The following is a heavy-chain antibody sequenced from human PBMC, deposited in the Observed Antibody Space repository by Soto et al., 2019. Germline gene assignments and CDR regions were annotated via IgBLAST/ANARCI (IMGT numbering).Heavy chain of an antibody. D-gene: IGHD3-22*01. V-gene: IGHV4-31*03. CDR2: IYYSGST. CDR3: ARVTNYYDSSGHAFDI. J-gene: IGHJ3*02. Sequence: QVQLQESGPGLVKPSQTLSLTCTVSGGSISSGGYYWSWIRQHPGKGLEWIGYIYYSGSTYYNPSLKSRVNISVDTSKNQFSLKLSTVTAADTAVYYCARVTNYYDSSGHAFDIWGQGTMVTVSS. CDR1: GGSISSGGYY.